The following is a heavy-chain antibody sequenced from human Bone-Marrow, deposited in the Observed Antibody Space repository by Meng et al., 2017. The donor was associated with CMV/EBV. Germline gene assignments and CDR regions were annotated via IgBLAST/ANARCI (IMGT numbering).Heavy chain of an antibody. CDR1: AYTFTGYY. CDR2: INPNSGGT. Sequence: ASVKVPCKASAYTFTGYYMHWVRQAPGQGLEWMGWINPNSGGTNYAQKFQGRVTMTRDTSISTDYMELSRLRSDDTAVYYCARDIEDYDFWSASGERYYYYYGMDVWGQGTTVTVSS. D-gene: IGHD3-3*01. J-gene: IGHJ6*02. V-gene: IGHV1-2*02. CDR3: ARDIEDYDFWSASGERYYYYYGMDV.